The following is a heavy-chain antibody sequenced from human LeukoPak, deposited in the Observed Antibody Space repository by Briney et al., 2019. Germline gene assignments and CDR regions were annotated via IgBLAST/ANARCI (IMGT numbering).Heavy chain of an antibody. J-gene: IGHJ4*02. CDR2: INHSGST. D-gene: IGHD3-22*01. CDR3: ARDHYYDSSGYFDY. CDR1: GGSFSGYY. Sequence: SETLSLTCAVYGGSFSGYYWSWIRQPPGKGLEWIREINHSGSTNYNPSLKSRVTISVDTSKNQFSLKLSSVTAADTAVYYCARDHYYDSSGYFDYWGQGTLVTVSS. V-gene: IGHV4-34*01.